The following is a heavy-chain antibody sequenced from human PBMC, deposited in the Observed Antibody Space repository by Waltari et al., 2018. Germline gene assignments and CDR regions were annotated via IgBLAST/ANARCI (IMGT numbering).Heavy chain of an antibody. CDR2: INHSGST. CDR1: GGSFSGYY. CDR3: AIQSMVRGVTVY. D-gene: IGHD3-10*01. V-gene: IGHV4-34*01. J-gene: IGHJ4*02. Sequence: QVQLQQWGAGLLKPSETLSLTCAVYGGSFSGYYWSWIRQPPGKGLEWIGEINHSGSTNYNPSLKSRVTISVDTSKNQFSLKLSSVTAADTAVYYCAIQSMVRGVTVYWGQGTLVTVSS.